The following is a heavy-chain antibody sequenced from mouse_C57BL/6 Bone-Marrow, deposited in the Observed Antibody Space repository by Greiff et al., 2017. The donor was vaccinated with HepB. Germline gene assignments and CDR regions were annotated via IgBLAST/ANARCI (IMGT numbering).Heavy chain of an antibody. D-gene: IGHD2-2*01. V-gene: IGHV1-69*01. J-gene: IGHJ3*01. CDR2: IDPSDSYT. CDR1: GYTFTSYW. Sequence: QVQLKQPGAELVMPGASVKLSCKASGYTFTSYWMHWVKQRPGQGLEWIGEIDPSDSYTNYNQKFKGKSTLTVDKSSSTAYMQLSSLTSEDSAVYYCATQGGGYPAWFAYWGQGTLVTVSA. CDR3: ATQGGGYPAWFAY.